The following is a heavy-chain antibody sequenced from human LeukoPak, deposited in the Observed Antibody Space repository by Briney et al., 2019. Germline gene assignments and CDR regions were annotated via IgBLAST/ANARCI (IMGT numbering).Heavy chain of an antibody. J-gene: IGHJ6*02. CDR3: ARADYDILTGYYTGLSYYYYGMDV. Sequence: GASVKVSCKASGYTFTGYYMHWVRQAPGQGLEWMGRINPNSGGTNYAQKFQGRVTMTRDTSISTAYMELSRLRSDDTAVYYCARADYDILTGYYTGLSYYYYGMDVWGQGTTVTVSS. V-gene: IGHV1-2*06. CDR1: GYTFTGYY. D-gene: IGHD3-9*01. CDR2: INPNSGGT.